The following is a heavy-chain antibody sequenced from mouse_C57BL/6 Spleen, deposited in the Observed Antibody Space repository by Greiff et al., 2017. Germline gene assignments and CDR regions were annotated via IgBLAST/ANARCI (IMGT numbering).Heavy chain of an antibody. CDR2: IDPSDSET. D-gene: IGHD2-5*01. CDR3: ASAIVSGYYCAMDY. Sequence: VQLQQPGAELVRPGSSVKLSCKASGYTFTSYWMHWVKQRPIQGLEWIGNIDPSDSETHYNQKFKDKATLTVDKSSNTARMQLSSLTSEDSAVYSCASAIVSGYYCAMDYWGKGTSVTVSS. J-gene: IGHJ4*01. CDR1: GYTFTSYW. V-gene: IGHV1-52*01.